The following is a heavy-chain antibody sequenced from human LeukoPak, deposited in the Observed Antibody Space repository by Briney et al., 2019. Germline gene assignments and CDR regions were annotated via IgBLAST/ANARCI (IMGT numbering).Heavy chain of an antibody. CDR3: ARYCSGGSCYSGFDY. CDR2: IYYSGST. D-gene: IGHD2-15*01. J-gene: IGHJ4*02. Sequence: SETLSLTCTVSGGSISSGGYYWSWIRQHPGKGLEWIWYIYYSGSTYYNPSLKSRVTISVDTSKNQFSLKLSSVTAADTAVYYCARYCSGGSCYSGFDYWGQGTLVTVSS. V-gene: IGHV4-31*03. CDR1: GGSISSGGYY.